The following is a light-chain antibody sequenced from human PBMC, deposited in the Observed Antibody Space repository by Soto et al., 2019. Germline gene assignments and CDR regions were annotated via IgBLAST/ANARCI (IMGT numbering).Light chain of an antibody. CDR2: LEGSGSY. CDR1: SGHSSYI. J-gene: IGLJ3*02. V-gene: IGLV4-60*02. Sequence: QLVLTQSSSASASLGSSVTLTCTLSSGHSSYIIAWHQQQPGKAPRYLMKLEGSGSYNKGSGVPDLFSGSSSGADRYLTISNLQFEDEADYYCENWDSNTHTVVGGGTTLTVL. CDR3: ENWDSNTHTV.